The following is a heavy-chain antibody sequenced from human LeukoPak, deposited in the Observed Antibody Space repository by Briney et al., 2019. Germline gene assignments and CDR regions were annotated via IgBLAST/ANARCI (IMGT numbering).Heavy chain of an antibody. V-gene: IGHV4-59*08. CDR2: VDYSGSA. CDR1: GAPLNNYY. CDR3: AMQVGIYGDYNNWFDP. J-gene: IGHJ5*02. Sequence: SETLSLTCTVSGAPLNNYYWNWVRQPPGKELEWIGNVDYSGSARYNPTLKSRAPMSRGSSKNQFSLRLTSVTAADMAVYYCAMQVGIYGDYNNWFDPWGQGARVTVSS. D-gene: IGHD4-17*01.